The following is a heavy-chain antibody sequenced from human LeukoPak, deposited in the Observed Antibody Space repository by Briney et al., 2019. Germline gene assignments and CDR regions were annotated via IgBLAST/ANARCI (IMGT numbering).Heavy chain of an antibody. CDR1: GGSISSYY. CDR2: IYYSGST. Sequence: SETLSLTCTVSGGSISSYYWGWIRQPPGEGLEWIGSIYYSGSTYYNPSLKSRVTISVDTSKNQFSLKLSSVTAADTAVYYCARAPEWAYMDVWGKGTTVTVSS. V-gene: IGHV4-39*07. CDR3: ARAPEWAYMDV. D-gene: IGHD3-3*01. J-gene: IGHJ6*03.